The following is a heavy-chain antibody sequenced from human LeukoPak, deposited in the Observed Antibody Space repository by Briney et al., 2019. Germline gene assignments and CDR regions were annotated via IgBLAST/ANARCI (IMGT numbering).Heavy chain of an antibody. Sequence: GGSLRLSCAASGFTFSSYTMNWVRQAPGKELEWVSSISSSSSYMYYADSVKGRFTISRDNAKNSLYLQMNSLRAEDTAVYYCARDRDVPAIGMDVWGQGTTVTVSS. CDR3: ARDRDVPAIGMDV. CDR2: ISSSSSYM. J-gene: IGHJ6*02. CDR1: GFTFSSYT. V-gene: IGHV3-21*06.